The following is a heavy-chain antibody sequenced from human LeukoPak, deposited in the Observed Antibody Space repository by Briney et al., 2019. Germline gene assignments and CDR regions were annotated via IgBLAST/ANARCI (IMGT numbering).Heavy chain of an antibody. CDR2: IIPIFGIA. D-gene: IGHD1-20*01. CDR1: GGTFSSYA. CDR3: ASHKVTGTTLQIDP. V-gene: IGHV1-69*04. J-gene: IGHJ5*02. Sequence: SVKVSCKASGGTFSSYAISWVRQAPGQGLEWMGRIIPIFGIANYAQKFQGRVTITADKSTSTAYMELSSLRSEDTAVYYCASHKVTGTTLQIDPWGQGTLVTVSS.